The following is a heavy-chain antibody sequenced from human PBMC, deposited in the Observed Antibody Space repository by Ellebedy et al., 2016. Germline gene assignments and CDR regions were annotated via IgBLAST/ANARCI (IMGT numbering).Heavy chain of an antibody. CDR3: ARLEMATYDNI. J-gene: IGHJ3*02. CDR1: GFTLSIYW. CDR2: VYYGGST. Sequence: GSLRLSCAASGFTLSIYWMSWVRQAPGKGLEWIGYVYYGGSTNYNPSLKSRVTLSLDTSKRQLSLKLASVTAADTAMYYCARLEMATYDNIWGRGILVTVSS. V-gene: IGHV4-59*12. D-gene: IGHD5-24*01.